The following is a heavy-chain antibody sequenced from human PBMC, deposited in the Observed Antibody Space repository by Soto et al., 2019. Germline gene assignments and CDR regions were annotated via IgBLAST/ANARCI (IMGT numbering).Heavy chain of an antibody. V-gene: IGHV3-74*01. CDR2: INSDGSST. D-gene: IGHD3-3*01. CDR3: AAEGYYDFWSGYYQYYYYGMDV. J-gene: IGHJ6*02. CDR1: GFTFSSYW. Sequence: GGSLRLSCAASGFTFSSYWMHWVRQAPGKGLVWVSRINSDGSSTSYADSVKGRFTISRDNAKNTLYLQMNSLRAEDTAAYYCAAEGYYDFWSGYYQYYYYGMDVWGQGTTVTVS.